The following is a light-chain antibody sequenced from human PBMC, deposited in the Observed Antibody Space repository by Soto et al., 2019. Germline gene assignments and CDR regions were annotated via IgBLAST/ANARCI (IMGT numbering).Light chain of an antibody. V-gene: IGLV1-40*01. CDR3: QSYDHRLSGSWI. CDR1: STNIGAGSD. J-gene: IGLJ2*01. Sequence: QSVLTQPPSISGAPGLRVTISCIGSSTNIGAGSDVHWYQQVPVAAPKLLMYGDNKRPSGVPDRFSTSKSGTSASLVIAGLQAEDEADYYCQSYDHRLSGSWIFGGGTKVTVL. CDR2: GDN.